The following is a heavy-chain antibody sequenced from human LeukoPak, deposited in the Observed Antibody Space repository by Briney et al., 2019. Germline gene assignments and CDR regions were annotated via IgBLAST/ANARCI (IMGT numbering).Heavy chain of an antibody. J-gene: IGHJ3*02. CDR2: INWNGGST. CDR1: GFTFDDYG. Sequence: PGGSLRLSCAASGFTFDDYGMSWVRHAPGKGLEWVSGINWNGGSTGYADSVKGRFTISRDNAKNSLYLQMNSLRAEDTALYYCARDTISDDAFDIWGQGTMVTVSS. V-gene: IGHV3-20*04. CDR3: ARDTISDDAFDI. D-gene: IGHD3-10*01.